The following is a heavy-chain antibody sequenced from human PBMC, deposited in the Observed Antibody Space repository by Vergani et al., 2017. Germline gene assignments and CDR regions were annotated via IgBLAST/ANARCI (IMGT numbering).Heavy chain of an antibody. Sequence: QVQLVHSGAEVKTPGASVKVSCKASGYTFTGYYMHWVRQAPGQGLEWMGWINPNSGGTNYAQKFQGRVTMTRDTSISTAYMELSRLRSDDTAVYYCARVADYYDSSGYSYYYYYMDVWGKGTTVTVSS. CDR3: ARVADYYDSSGYSYYYYYMDV. V-gene: IGHV1-2*02. CDR2: INPNSGGT. J-gene: IGHJ6*03. CDR1: GYTFTGYY. D-gene: IGHD3-22*01.